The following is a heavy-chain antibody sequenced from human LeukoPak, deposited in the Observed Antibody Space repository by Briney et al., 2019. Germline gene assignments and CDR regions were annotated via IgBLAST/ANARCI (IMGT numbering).Heavy chain of an antibody. V-gene: IGHV3-21*04. CDR3: ARTGSGHCTSSSCYTGYYYFYMEV. CDR1: GFTFSSYS. J-gene: IGHJ6*03. CDR2: ISSSSSYI. D-gene: IGHD2-2*02. Sequence: EPGGSLRLSCAASGFTFSSYSMNWVRQAPGKGLEWASSISSSSSYIYYADSVKGRFTISRDNAKNSLYLQMNSLRAEDTAFYYCARTGSGHCTSSSCYTGYYYFYMEVWGKGTTVTVSS.